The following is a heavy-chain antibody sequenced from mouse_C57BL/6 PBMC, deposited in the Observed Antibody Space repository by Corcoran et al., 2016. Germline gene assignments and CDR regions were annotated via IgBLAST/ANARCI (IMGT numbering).Heavy chain of an antibody. CDR3: ARCFYDYDNY. D-gene: IGHD2-4*01. Sequence: EVQLQQSGPELVKPGASVKISCKASGYTFTDYYMNWVKQSHGKSLEWIGDINPNNGGTSYNQKFKGKATLTVDKSSSTAYMELRSLTSEDSAVYYCARCFYDYDNYWGQGTTLTVSS. V-gene: IGHV1-26*01. J-gene: IGHJ2*01. CDR1: GYTFTDYY. CDR2: INPNNGGT.